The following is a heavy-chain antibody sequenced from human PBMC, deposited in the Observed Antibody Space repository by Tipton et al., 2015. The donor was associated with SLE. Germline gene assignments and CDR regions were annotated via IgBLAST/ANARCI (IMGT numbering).Heavy chain of an antibody. CDR3: ARYQASAGPAQYCSGGSCQYFYYAMDV. Sequence: SLRLSCAVSGFTFSSYAVHWVRQAPGKGLEWVAVTSFDGRNKNYADSVKGRFPISRDDYKNTVYLQMNSLRAEDTAVFYCARYQASAGPAQYCSGGSCQYFYYAMDVWGQGTTVTVSS. D-gene: IGHD2-15*01. CDR2: TSFDGRNK. J-gene: IGHJ6*02. CDR1: GFTFSSYA. V-gene: IGHV3-30*04.